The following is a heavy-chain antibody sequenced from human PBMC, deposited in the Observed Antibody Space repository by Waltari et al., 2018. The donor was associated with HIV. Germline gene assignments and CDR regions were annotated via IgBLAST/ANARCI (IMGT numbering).Heavy chain of an antibody. Sequence: QVQLVQSGAEVTKPGASVKASCKASGYTFTSYCLSWVRQAPGQGLEWMGWISVYNGHTNYAQNLQGRVTMTTDTSTSTAYMELRSLRSDDTAVYYCARGAAGYYYYVMDVWGQGTTVTVSS. J-gene: IGHJ6*02. D-gene: IGHD6-13*01. CDR2: ISVYNGHT. CDR1: GYTFTSYC. V-gene: IGHV1-18*01. CDR3: ARGAAGYYYYVMDV.